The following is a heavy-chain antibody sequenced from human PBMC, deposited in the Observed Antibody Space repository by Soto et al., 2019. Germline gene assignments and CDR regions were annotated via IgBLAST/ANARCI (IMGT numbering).Heavy chain of an antibody. V-gene: IGHV3-23*01. D-gene: IGHD5-18*01. J-gene: IGHJ4*02. CDR2: ISGSGGST. Sequence: GGSLRLSCAASGFTFSSYGMSWVRQAPGEGLEWVSGISGSGGSTYYADSVKGRFTISRDNSKNTLYLQMYSLRAEDTAGYYCAKTGPGSSYGYYFDSWGQGTLVTVSS. CDR3: AKTGPGSSYGYYFDS. CDR1: GFTFSSYG.